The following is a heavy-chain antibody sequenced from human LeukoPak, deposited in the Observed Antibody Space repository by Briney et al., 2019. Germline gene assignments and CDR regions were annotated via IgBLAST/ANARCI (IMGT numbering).Heavy chain of an antibody. V-gene: IGHV4-39*07. J-gene: IGHJ4*02. D-gene: IGHD6-19*01. CDR3: ARSQWLAYFDY. CDR2: IYYSGST. CDR1: GGSISSSSYY. Sequence: SETLSLTCTVSGGSISSSSYYWGWIHQPPGKGLEWIGSIYYSGSTYYNPSLKSRVTISVDTSKNQFSLKLSSVTAADTAVYYCARSQWLAYFDYWGQGTLVTVSS.